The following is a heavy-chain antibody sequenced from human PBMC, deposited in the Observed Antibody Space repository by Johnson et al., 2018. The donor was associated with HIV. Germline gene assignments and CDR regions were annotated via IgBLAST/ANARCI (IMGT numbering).Heavy chain of an antibody. CDR1: GFTFSSYA. Sequence: QVQLVESGGGVVQPGRSLRLSCAASGFTFSSYAMHWVRQAPGKGLEWVAVISYDGSNKYYADSVKGRFTISRDNAKNSLYLQMNSLRAEDTAVYYCARGRAFDIWGQGTMIT. V-gene: IGHV3-30*04. J-gene: IGHJ3*02. CDR2: ISYDGSNK. CDR3: ARGRAFDI.